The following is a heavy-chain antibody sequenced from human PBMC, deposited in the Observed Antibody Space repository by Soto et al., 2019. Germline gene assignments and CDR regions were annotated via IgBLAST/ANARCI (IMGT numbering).Heavy chain of an antibody. V-gene: IGHV2-5*02. D-gene: IGHD1-26*01. Sequence: QITLKESGPTLVKPTQTLTLTCTFSGFSLSTSGVGVGWIRQPPGKALEWLALIFWDDDKRYSPSLKTRLTITKDTSKTQVVLTMTNMDPVDTATYDCAHRRDYIGSYRVDYWGQGTLVTVSS. J-gene: IGHJ4*02. CDR3: AHRRDYIGSYRVDY. CDR2: IFWDDDK. CDR1: GFSLSTSGVG.